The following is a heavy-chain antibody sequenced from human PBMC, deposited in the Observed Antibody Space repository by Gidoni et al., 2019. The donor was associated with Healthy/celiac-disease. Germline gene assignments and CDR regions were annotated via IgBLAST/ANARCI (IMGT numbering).Heavy chain of an antibody. J-gene: IGHJ3*02. CDR3: ARAPQGDAFDI. CDR2: MIPIFRTA. Sequence: QVQLVQSGAEVKKPGSSVKVSCKASGGTFSSYAISWVRQAPGKGLEWMGGMIPIFRTANHGQKCQGRVKNTAEEATRTAYMELGSLGSEDTAVYYCARAPQGDAFDIWGQGTMVTVSS. V-gene: IGHV1-69*01. CDR1: GGTFSSYA.